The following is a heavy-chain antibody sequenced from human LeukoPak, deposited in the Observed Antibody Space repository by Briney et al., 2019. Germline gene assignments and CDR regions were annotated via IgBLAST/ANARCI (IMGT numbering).Heavy chain of an antibody. CDR1: GFTFRSYS. CDR3: ARDLLNAFDI. Sequence: GGSLRLSCAASGFTFRSYSMNWVRQAPGKGLEWVSSISSSSYIFYADSVRGRFTISRDNAKNSLYLQMNSLRAEDTAVYYCARDLLNAFDIWGQGTMVTVSS. J-gene: IGHJ3*02. V-gene: IGHV3-21*01. CDR2: ISSSSYI.